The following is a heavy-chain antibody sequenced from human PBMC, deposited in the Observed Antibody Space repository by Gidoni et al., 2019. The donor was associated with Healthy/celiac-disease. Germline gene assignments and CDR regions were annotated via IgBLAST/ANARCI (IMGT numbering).Heavy chain of an antibody. J-gene: IGHJ3*02. CDR3: ARDRSSGWPDAFDI. D-gene: IGHD6-19*01. Sequence: QVQLVESGGGVVQPGRSLRLSCAASGFTFSSYAMHWVRQAPGKGLEWVAVISYDGSNKYYADSVKGRFTISRDNSKNTLYLQMNSLRAEDTAVYYCARDRSSGWPDAFDIWGQGTMVTVSS. CDR1: GFTFSSYA. CDR2: ISYDGSNK. V-gene: IGHV3-30-3*01.